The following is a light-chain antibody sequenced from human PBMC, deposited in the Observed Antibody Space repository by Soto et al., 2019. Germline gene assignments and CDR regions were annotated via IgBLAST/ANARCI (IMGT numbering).Light chain of an antibody. CDR3: QQYNSYAFS. CDR1: QGIRNY. V-gene: IGKV1-27*01. CDR2: ATS. J-gene: IGKJ3*01. Sequence: QMTQSPSSLSSSVGDSVTITCRASQGIRNYLAWYQQKPGKVPKLLIYATSTLQSGVPSRFSGSGSGTDFTLTINSLQPEDVATYYCQQYNSYAFSFGPGTKVDIK.